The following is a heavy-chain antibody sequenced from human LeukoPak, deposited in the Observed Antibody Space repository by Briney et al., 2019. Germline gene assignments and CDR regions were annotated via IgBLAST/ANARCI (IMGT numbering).Heavy chain of an antibody. V-gene: IGHV3-53*05. J-gene: IGHJ4*02. D-gene: IGHD1-1*01. CDR2: IYSGGST. CDR1: GFTVSSNY. CDR3: AKDLRYNWNDPAVDY. Sequence: GGSLRLSCAASGFTVSSNYMSWVRQAPGKGLEWVSVIYSGGSTYYADSVKGRFTISRDNAKNSLYLQMNSLRAEDTALYYCAKDLRYNWNDPAVDYWGQGTLVTVSS.